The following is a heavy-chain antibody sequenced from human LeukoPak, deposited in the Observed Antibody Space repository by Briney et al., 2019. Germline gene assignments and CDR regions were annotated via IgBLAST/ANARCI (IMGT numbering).Heavy chain of an antibody. J-gene: IGHJ4*02. CDR1: GDSVSSSNW. D-gene: IGHD4-23*01. CDR2: IYHGGTT. V-gene: IGHV4-4*02. Sequence: PSGTLSLTCAVSGDSVSSSNWWSWVRQAPEKGLEWIGEIYHGGTTNYNPSLRSRVTMSVDKSKNQFYLKVSSVTAADTAVYYCATYLYGGDYGSYYFDYWGQGTLVTVSP. CDR3: ATYLYGGDYGSYYFDY.